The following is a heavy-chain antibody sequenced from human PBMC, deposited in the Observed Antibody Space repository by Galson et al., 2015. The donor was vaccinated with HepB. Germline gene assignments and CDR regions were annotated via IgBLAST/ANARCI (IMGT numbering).Heavy chain of an antibody. J-gene: IGHJ4*02. CDR3: ARDPGLPNAYYFDY. D-gene: IGHD2-8*01. CDR1: GGTFSSYA. Sequence: SVKVSCKASGGTFSSYAISWVRQAPGQGLEWMGGIIPIFGIANYAQKFQGRVTITADESTSTAYMELSSLRSEDTAVYYCARDPGLPNAYYFDYWGQGTLVTVSS. V-gene: IGHV1-69*13. CDR2: IIPIFGIA.